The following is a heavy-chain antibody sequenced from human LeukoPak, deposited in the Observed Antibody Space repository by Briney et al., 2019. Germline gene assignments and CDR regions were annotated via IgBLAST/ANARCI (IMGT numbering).Heavy chain of an antibody. CDR2: IYYSGST. V-gene: IGHV4-39*01. D-gene: IGHD4-17*01. Sequence: SETLSLTCTVSGGSISSSSYYWGWIRQPPGKGLEWIGSIYYSGSTYYNPSLKSRVTISVDTSKNQFSLKLSSVTAADTAVYYCARHPYGDYESWYFDLWGRGTLVTASS. CDR3: ARHPYGDYESWYFDL. CDR1: GGSISSSSYY. J-gene: IGHJ2*01.